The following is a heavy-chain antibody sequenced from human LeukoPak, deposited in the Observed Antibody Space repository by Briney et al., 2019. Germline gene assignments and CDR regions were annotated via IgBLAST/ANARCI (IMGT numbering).Heavy chain of an antibody. D-gene: IGHD6-6*01. Sequence: GGSLRLSCADSGFRFSHHWMEWVRQAPGKGLEWAANINEDGSVKNYVDSVRGRFTISRDNAKNSLYLEMNSLRAEDTAVYYCMAESSSPWEGYWGQGTLVIVSS. CDR1: GFRFSHHW. V-gene: IGHV3-7*01. CDR3: MAESSSPWEGY. CDR2: INEDGSVK. J-gene: IGHJ4*02.